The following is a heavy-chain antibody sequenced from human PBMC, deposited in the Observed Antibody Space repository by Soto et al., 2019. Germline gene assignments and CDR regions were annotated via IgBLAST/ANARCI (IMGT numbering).Heavy chain of an antibody. Sequence: PSETLSLTCTVSGGSISSYYWSWIRQPAGKGLEWIGRIYTSGSTNYNPSLKSRVTMSVDTSKNQFSLKLSSVTAADTAVYYCARRGSSGWYDYFDYWGQGTLVTAPQ. D-gene: IGHD6-19*01. CDR1: GGSISSYY. V-gene: IGHV4-4*07. CDR2: IYTSGST. CDR3: ARRGSSGWYDYFDY. J-gene: IGHJ4*02.